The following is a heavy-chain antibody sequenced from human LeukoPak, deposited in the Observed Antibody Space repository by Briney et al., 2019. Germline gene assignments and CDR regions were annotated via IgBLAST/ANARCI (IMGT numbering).Heavy chain of an antibody. Sequence: GGSLRLSCAAYGFTFSSYAMSWVRQAPGKGLEWVSAISGSGGSTYYADSVKGRFTISRDNSKNTLYLQMNSLRAEDTAVYYCAKLPFYGPTGHFDYWGQGTMVTVSS. CDR1: GFTFSSYA. V-gene: IGHV3-23*01. D-gene: IGHD1-14*01. J-gene: IGHJ4*02. CDR2: ISGSGGST. CDR3: AKLPFYGPTGHFDY.